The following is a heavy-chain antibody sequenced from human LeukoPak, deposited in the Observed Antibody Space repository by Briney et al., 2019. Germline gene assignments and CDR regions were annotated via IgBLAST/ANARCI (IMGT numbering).Heavy chain of an antibody. CDR1: GYTFTGYY. J-gene: IGHJ6*02. CDR2: INPNSGGT. Sequence: ASVKVSCKASGYTFTGYYMHWVRQAPGQGLEWMGWINPNSGGTNYAQKFQGWVTMTRDTSISTAYMELSRLRSDDTAVYYCARDPSSSSGGYYYGMDVWGQGTTVTVSS. D-gene: IGHD6-6*01. CDR3: ARDPSSSSGGYYYGMDV. V-gene: IGHV1-2*04.